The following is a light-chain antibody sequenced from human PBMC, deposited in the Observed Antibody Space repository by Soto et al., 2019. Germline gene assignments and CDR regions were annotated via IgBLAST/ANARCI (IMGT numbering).Light chain of an antibody. CDR1: QSVSSNY. Sequence: EIVLTQSPGTLSLSPGERTTLSCRASQSVSSNYLAWYQQKPGQAPRLLIYAASSRATGIPDRFSGSGSGTDFTLTISRLEPEDFAVYYCQQYGSSLYTFGHGTKLEIK. CDR3: QQYGSSLYT. V-gene: IGKV3-20*01. J-gene: IGKJ2*01. CDR2: AAS.